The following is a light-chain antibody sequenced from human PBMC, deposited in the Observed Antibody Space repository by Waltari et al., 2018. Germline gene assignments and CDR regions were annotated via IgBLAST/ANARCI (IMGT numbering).Light chain of an antibody. V-gene: IGLV2-23*03. Sequence: QSALTQPASVSGSPGQSITISCTGTSSAVGSYNLVSWYQQHPGKAPKLMIYEGSKRPSGVSNRFSGSKSGNTASLTISGLQAEDEADYYCCSYAGSSTFVFGGGTKLTVL. CDR2: EGS. CDR1: SSAVGSYNL. CDR3: CSYAGSSTFV. J-gene: IGLJ3*02.